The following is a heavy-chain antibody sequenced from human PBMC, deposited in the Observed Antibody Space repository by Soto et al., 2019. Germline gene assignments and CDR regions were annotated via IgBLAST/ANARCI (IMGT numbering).Heavy chain of an antibody. V-gene: IGHV1-69*01. Sequence: QVQLVQSGAEVKKPGSSVKVSCKASGGTFSSYAISWVRQAPGQGLEWLGWIIPIFGTANYAQKYQGRFTITADESTSTAYMELSSLRSEDTAVYYCARVDYGAKANFDYWGQGTLVTVSS. CDR3: ARVDYGAKANFDY. D-gene: IGHD4-17*01. CDR2: IIPIFGTA. CDR1: GGTFSSYA. J-gene: IGHJ4*02.